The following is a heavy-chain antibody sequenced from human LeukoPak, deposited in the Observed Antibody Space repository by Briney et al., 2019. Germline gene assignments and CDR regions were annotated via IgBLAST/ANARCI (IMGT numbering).Heavy chain of an antibody. D-gene: IGHD6-19*01. CDR2: IYTTGGK. CDR3: ARGSDGWFAFDY. CDR1: EFTVSSNY. J-gene: IGHJ4*02. V-gene: IGHV3-66*01. Sequence: PGGSLTLSCAASEFTVSSNYTSWVRQAPGKGLEWVSIIYTTGGKYYADSVKGRFTISRDNSKHTLYLQMNSLRAEDTAVYYCARGSDGWFAFDYWGQGILVTVSS.